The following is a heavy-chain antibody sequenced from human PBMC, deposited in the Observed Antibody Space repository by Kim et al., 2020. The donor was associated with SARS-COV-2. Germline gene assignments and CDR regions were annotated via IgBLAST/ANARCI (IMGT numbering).Heavy chain of an antibody. Sequence: GGSLRLSCAASGFTFGDYAMHWVRQAPGKGLEWVSGISWNSGNIGYADSVKGRFTISRDNAKNSLYLQMNSLRAEDTALYYCAKDKAAAGQGAFEIWGQGTMVTVSS. CDR1: GFTFGDYA. J-gene: IGHJ3*02. CDR3: AKDKAAAGQGAFEI. D-gene: IGHD6-13*01. CDR2: ISWNSGNI. V-gene: IGHV3-9*01.